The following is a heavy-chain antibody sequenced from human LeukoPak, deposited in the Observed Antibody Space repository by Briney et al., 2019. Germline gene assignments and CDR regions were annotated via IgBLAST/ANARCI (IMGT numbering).Heavy chain of an antibody. D-gene: IGHD6-13*01. CDR2: IYYSGST. CDR3: ARHNGGSSWLYYFDY. Sequence: PSETLSLTCTVSGGSISSSSYYWGWIRQPPGKGLEWIGSIYYSGSTYYNPSLKSRVTISVDTSKNQFSLKLSSVTAADTAVYYCARHNGGSSWLYYFDYWGQGTLVTVSS. CDR1: GGSISSSSYY. V-gene: IGHV4-39*01. J-gene: IGHJ4*02.